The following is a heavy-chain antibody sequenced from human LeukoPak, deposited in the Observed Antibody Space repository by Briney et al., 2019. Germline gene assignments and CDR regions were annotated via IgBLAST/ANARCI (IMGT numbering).Heavy chain of an antibody. CDR2: IYHSGST. D-gene: IGHD6-13*01. Sequence: PSGTLSLTCAVSGGSISSSNWWSWVRQPPGKGLEWIGEIYHSGSTNYNPSLKSRVTISVDKSKNQFSLKLSSVTAADTAVYYCARDERQYSSSWYLGYYYYGMDVWGQETTVTVSS. CDR3: ARDERQYSSSWYLGYYYYGMDV. CDR1: GGSISSSNW. J-gene: IGHJ6*02. V-gene: IGHV4-4*02.